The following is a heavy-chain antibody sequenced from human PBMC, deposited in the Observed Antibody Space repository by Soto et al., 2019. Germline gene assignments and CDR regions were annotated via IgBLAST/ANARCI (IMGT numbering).Heavy chain of an antibody. CDR3: VKDRTSRTRAFDY. CDR1: GFTFGGYS. J-gene: IGHJ4*02. CDR2: ISNSGGIT. Sequence: PGGSLRLSCAASGFTFGGYSVNWVRQAPGKGLEYVSGISNSGGITYHADSVQGRFIISRDNSKDTLYLQMNSVRPEDTAVYYCVKDRTSRTRAFDYWGQGTLVTVSS. V-gene: IGHV3-64D*08.